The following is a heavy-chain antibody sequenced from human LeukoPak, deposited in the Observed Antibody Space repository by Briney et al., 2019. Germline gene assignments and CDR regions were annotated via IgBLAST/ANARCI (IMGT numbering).Heavy chain of an antibody. D-gene: IGHD6-13*01. CDR1: GFTFSSYG. CDR2: IWYDGSNK. CDR3: ARAGRKGYSSSWVDY. V-gene: IGHV3-33*01. J-gene: IGHJ4*02. Sequence: GRSLRLSCAASGFTFSSYGMHWVRQAPGKGLEWVAVIWYDGSNKYYADSVKSRFTISRDNSKNTLYLQMNSLRAEDTAVYYCARAGRKGYSSSWVDYWGQGTLVTVSS.